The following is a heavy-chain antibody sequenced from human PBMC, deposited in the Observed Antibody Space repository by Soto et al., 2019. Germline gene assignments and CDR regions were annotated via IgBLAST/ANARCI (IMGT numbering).Heavy chain of an antibody. CDR1: GGSVSSGNYY. Sequence: KPSETLSLTCTVSGGSVSSGNYYWSWIRQPPGKGLEWIGYIYYSGSTNYNPSLKIRVTISVDTSKNQFSLKLSSVTAADTAVYYCARLYISNWTVDYWGQGTLVTVSS. CDR2: IYYSGST. V-gene: IGHV4-61*01. CDR3: ARLYISNWTVDY. D-gene: IGHD6-13*01. J-gene: IGHJ4*02.